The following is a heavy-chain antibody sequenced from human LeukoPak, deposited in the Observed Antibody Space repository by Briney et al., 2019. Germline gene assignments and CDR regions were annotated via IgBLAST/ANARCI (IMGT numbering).Heavy chain of an antibody. V-gene: IGHV4-4*02. CDR1: GDSISTSTW. D-gene: IGHD1/OR15-1a*01. Sequence: PSETLSLTCAVSGDSISTSTWWNWVRQPPGKGLEWIGEIYHSGSTNRNPSLKSRVTISVDKTKNQFSLKLSSVTAADTAMYYCARGHNENNYKSTIGVWGQGTMVTVSS. J-gene: IGHJ3*01. CDR2: IYHSGST. CDR3: ARGHNENNYKSTIGV.